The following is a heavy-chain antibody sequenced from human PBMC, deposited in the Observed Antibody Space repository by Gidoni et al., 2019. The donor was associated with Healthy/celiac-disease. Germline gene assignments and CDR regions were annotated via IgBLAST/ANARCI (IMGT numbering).Heavy chain of an antibody. CDR1: GFTFSSYA. J-gene: IGHJ3*02. CDR3: AKDQWGGRELPDAFDI. CDR2: ISGSGGST. V-gene: IGHV3-23*01. Sequence: EVQLLESGGGLVQPGGSLRLSCAASGFTFSSYAMSWVRQAPGKGLEWVSAISGSGGSTYYADSVKGRFTISRDNSKNTLYLQMNSLRAEDTAVYYCAKDQWGGRELPDAFDIWGQGTMVTVSS. D-gene: IGHD1-26*01.